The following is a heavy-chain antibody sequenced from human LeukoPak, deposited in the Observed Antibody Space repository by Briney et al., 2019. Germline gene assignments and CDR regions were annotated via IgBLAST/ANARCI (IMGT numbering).Heavy chain of an antibody. J-gene: IGHJ6*02. V-gene: IGHV3-33*01. CDR2: IWYDGSNK. D-gene: IGHD1-7*01. CDR3: ARNYEVDYYYYGMDV. CDR1: GFTFSSYG. Sequence: GGSLRHSCAASGFTFSSYGMHWVRQAPGKGLEWVAVIWYDGSNKYYADSVKGRFTISRDNSKNTLYLQMNSLRAEDTAVYYCARNYEVDYYYYGMDVWGQGTTVTVSS.